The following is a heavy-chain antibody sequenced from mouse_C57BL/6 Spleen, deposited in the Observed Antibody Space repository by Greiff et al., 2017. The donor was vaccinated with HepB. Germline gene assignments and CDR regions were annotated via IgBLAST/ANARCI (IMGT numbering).Heavy chain of an antibody. CDR2: ISNLAYSI. D-gene: IGHD2-5*01. CDR1: GFTFSDYG. CDR3: ARGYSNYVGMDY. J-gene: IGHJ4*01. Sequence: EVQGVESGGGLVQPGGSLKLSCAASGFTFSDYGMAWVRQAPRKGPEWVAFISNLAYSIYYADTVTGRFTISRENAKNTLYLEMSSLRSEDTAMYYCARGYSNYVGMDYWGQGTSVTVSS. V-gene: IGHV5-15*01.